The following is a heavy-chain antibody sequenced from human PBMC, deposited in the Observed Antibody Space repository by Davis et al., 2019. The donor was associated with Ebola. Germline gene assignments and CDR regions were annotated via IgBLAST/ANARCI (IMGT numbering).Heavy chain of an antibody. CDR3: ARDQKSAIFRPGGMDV. V-gene: IGHV3-30-3*01. CDR1: GFTFSSYA. CDR2: ISYDGSNK. D-gene: IGHD3-3*01. J-gene: IGHJ6*02. Sequence: PGGSLRLSCAASGFTFSSYAMHWVRQAPGKGLEWVAVISYDGSNKYYADSVKGQFTISRDNSKNTLYLQMNSLRAEDTAVYYCARDQKSAIFRPGGMDVWGQGTTVTVSS.